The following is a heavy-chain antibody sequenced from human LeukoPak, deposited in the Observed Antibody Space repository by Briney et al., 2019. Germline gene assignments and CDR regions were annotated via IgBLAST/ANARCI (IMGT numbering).Heavy chain of an antibody. CDR1: GGTFSSYA. J-gene: IGHJ4*02. Sequence: SVKVSCKACGGTFSSYAISWVRQAPGQGLELMGGIIPIFGTANYAQKFQGRVTITADESTSTAYMELSSLRSEDTAVYYCARGGYDFWSGYYKKSGYSYGRPADYWGQGTLVTVSS. CDR3: ARGGYDFWSGYYKKSGYSYGRPADY. V-gene: IGHV1-69*01. D-gene: IGHD3-3*01. CDR2: IIPIFGTA.